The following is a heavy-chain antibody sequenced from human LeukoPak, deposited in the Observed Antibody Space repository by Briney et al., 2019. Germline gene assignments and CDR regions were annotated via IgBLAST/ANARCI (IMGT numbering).Heavy chain of an antibody. D-gene: IGHD1-26*01. CDR1: GGSISSYY. Sequence: PETLSVTCTVSGGSISSYYWSWIRQPPGKGLEWMGYIYYSGTNNYIAGLKNRVTISVDTSKNQFSLKLSSVTAADTAVYCCARTFSGSYYYYGMDVWGQGTSVTVSS. CDR3: ARTFSGSYYYYGMDV. CDR2: IYYSGTN. J-gene: IGHJ6*02. V-gene: IGHV4-59*01.